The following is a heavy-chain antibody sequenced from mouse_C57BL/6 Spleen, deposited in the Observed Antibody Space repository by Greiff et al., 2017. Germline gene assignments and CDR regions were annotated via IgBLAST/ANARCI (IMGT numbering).Heavy chain of an antibody. Sequence: QVHVKQSGTELVKPGASVKLSCKASGYTFTSYWMHWVKQRPGQGLEWIGNINPSNGGTNYNEKFKSKATLTVDKSSSTAYMQLSSLTSEDSAVYYCARWAVVDYFDYWGQGTTLTVSS. CDR2: INPSNGGT. CDR3: ARWAVVDYFDY. J-gene: IGHJ2*01. CDR1: GYTFTSYW. V-gene: IGHV1-53*01. D-gene: IGHD1-1*01.